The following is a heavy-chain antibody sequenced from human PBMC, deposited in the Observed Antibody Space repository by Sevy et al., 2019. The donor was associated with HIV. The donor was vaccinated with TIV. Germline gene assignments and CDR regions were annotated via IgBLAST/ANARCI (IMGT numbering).Heavy chain of an antibody. D-gene: IGHD3-22*01. CDR2: IKQDGSEK. V-gene: IGHV3-7*01. Sequence: GGSLRLSCAASGFTLSSYWMSWVRQAPGKGLEWVANIKQDGSEKYYVDSVKGRFTISRDNAKNSLYLQMNSLRVEDTAEYYCARERAYYYDNRGYSFDYWGQGTLVTVSS. CDR3: ARERAYYYDNRGYSFDY. J-gene: IGHJ4*02. CDR1: GFTLSSYW.